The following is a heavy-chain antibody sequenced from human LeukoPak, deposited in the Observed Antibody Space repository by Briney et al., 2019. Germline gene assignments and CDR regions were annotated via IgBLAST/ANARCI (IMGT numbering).Heavy chain of an antibody. J-gene: IGHJ3*01. Sequence: GASVKVSCKASGYTFASYDINWVRQAAGQGLEWMGWMNPNSGNTGYAQRFQGRLTMTRNTSISTAYMELSSLRSEDTAVYYCARHPRNWNIFDAFDVWGQGIMVTVSS. CDR2: MNPNSGNT. V-gene: IGHV1-8*01. CDR1: GYTFASYD. CDR3: ARHPRNWNIFDAFDV. D-gene: IGHD1/OR15-1a*01.